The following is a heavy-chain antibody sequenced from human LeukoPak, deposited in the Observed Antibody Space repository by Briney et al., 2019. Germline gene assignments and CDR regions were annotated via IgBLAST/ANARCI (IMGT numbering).Heavy chain of an antibody. D-gene: IGHD3-10*01. CDR3: AKNYESGRGVPYGMDV. Sequence: GGSLRLSCAASGFTFSSYAMRWVRQAPGKGMEWVSAIGSGSGGTTIYADSVKGRFTISRDNSKNTLYLQMSSLRGEDTAVYYCAKNYESGRGVPYGMDVWGQGTTVTVSS. CDR1: GFTFSSYA. J-gene: IGHJ6*02. V-gene: IGHV3-23*01. CDR2: IGSGSGGTT.